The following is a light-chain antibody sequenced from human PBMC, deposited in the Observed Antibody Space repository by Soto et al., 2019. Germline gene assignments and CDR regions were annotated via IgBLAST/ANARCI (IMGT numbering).Light chain of an antibody. V-gene: IGLV1-40*01. Sequence: QSVLTQSPSVSGAPGQRVTISCTGSSSNIGAGYDVHWYQQVPGTAPKLLIFANINRPSGVPDRFSGSKSGTSASLAITGLRAEDEADYDCQSYDSSLSGYVFGTGTKLTVL. J-gene: IGLJ1*01. CDR3: QSYDSSLSGYV. CDR1: SSNIGAGYD. CDR2: ANI.